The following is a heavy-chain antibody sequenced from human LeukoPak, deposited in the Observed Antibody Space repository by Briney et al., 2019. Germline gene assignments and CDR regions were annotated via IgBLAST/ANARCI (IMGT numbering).Heavy chain of an antibody. CDR2: IIPIFGTA. V-gene: IGHV1-69*13. CDR1: GVTFTTYA. D-gene: IGHD5-12*01. Sequence: ASVKVSCKASGVTFTTYAINWVRQAPGQGLEWMGGIIPIFGTANYAQKFQGRVTITADESTSTAYMELSSLRCEHTAMCYCARDNGGLGGYDHFYYYGMDVWGKGTRVTVSS. J-gene: IGHJ6*04. CDR3: ARDNGGLGGYDHFYYYGMDV.